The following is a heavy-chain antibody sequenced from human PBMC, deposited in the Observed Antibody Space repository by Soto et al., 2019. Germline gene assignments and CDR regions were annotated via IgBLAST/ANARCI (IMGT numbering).Heavy chain of an antibody. D-gene: IGHD6-19*01. CDR3: ASKDYSSGWYIY. CDR2: IYHSGST. Sequence: QVQLQESGPGLVKPSGTLSLTCAVSGGSISSSNWWSWVRQPPGKGLEWIGEIYHSGSTNYNPSLKSRVTISVDKSENRFSLNLSSVTAADTAVYYCASKDYSSGWYIYWGQGTLVTVSS. CDR1: GGSISSSNW. J-gene: IGHJ4*02. V-gene: IGHV4-4*02.